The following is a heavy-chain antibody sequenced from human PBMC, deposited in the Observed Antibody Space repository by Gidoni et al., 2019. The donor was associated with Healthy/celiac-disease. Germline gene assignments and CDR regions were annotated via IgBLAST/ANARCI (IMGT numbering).Heavy chain of an antibody. Sequence: QVTLKESGPVLVKPTENLTLTCTVSGCSLSNARMGVSWSRQPPGKALEWLAHLFSNDENSSSTSLKSRLTISKDTSKSQVVLTMTNMNPVDTATYYCARIRSGYSGSGGAFDIWGQGTMVTVSS. CDR1: GCSLSNARMG. CDR3: ARIRSGYSGSGGAFDI. J-gene: IGHJ3*02. CDR2: LFSNDEN. V-gene: IGHV2-26*01. D-gene: IGHD1-26*01.